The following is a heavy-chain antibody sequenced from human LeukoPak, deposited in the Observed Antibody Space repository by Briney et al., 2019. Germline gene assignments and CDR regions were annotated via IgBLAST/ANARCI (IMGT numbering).Heavy chain of an antibody. CDR3: AREVFDY. CDR1: GLTFSIYG. CDR2: IWYDGSNK. Sequence: GGSLRLSCAASGLTFSIYGMHWVRQAPGKGLEWVAVIWYDGSNKYYADSVKGRFTISRDNSKNTLYLQMNSLRAEDTAVYYCAREVFDYWGQGTLVTVSS. V-gene: IGHV3-33*01. J-gene: IGHJ4*02.